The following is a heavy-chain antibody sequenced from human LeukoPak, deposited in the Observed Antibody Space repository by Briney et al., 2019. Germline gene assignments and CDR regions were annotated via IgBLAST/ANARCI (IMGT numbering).Heavy chain of an antibody. CDR3: ARDVTPQTGWYYFDY. J-gene: IGHJ4*02. Sequence: SETLSLTCTVSGGSFSSFYWSWIRQPPGKGLEWIGYVYYNGITKYNPSLKNRVTISVDTSKNQFSLKPTSVTAADTAVYYCARDVTPQTGWYYFDYWGQGTLFTVSP. CDR2: VYYNGIT. D-gene: IGHD2-15*01. CDR1: GGSFSSFY. V-gene: IGHV4-59*01.